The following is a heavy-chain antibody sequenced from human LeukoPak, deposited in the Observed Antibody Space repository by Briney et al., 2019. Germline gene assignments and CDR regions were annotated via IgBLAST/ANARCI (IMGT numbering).Heavy chain of an antibody. CDR1: GFTFSSYE. V-gene: IGHV3-48*03. Sequence: GGSLTLSCAASGFTFSSYEMNWVPPAPGKGLEWVSYINSSGRTIYYADSVNGRFTISRDNAMNSLYLQMNSLRAEDTAVYYCAQGAHYYGSGSHRRGHYFDYWGQGTLVTVSS. D-gene: IGHD3-10*01. CDR3: AQGAHYYGSGSHRRGHYFDY. J-gene: IGHJ4*02. CDR2: INSSGRTI.